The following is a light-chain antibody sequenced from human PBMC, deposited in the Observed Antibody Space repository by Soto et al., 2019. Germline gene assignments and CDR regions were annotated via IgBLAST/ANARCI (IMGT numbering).Light chain of an antibody. CDR1: QSVSSN. V-gene: IGKV3-15*01. CDR2: GAS. J-gene: IGKJ1*01. Sequence: EIVMTQSSASLSVSPGERVTLSCRASQSVSSNLAWYQQKPGQAPRLLIYGASTRATGIPARFSGSGSGTEFSLTISSLQSEDFAVYYCPQYNDWXTFGQGTKVDIK. CDR3: PQYNDWXT.